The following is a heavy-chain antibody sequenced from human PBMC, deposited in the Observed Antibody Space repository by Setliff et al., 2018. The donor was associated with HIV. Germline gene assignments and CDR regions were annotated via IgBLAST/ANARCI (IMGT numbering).Heavy chain of an antibody. D-gene: IGHD2-15*01. V-gene: IGHV3-23*01. CDR1: GFTFSSYA. CDR2: ISGSGGST. Sequence: GGSLRLSCAASGFTFSSYAMSWVRQAPGKGLEWVSAISGSGGSTYYADSVKGRFTISRDNSKNTLYLQMNSLRAEDTAVCYCAKTLPTLYPPHDYYFAMDVWGQGTTVTVSS. CDR3: AKTLPTLYPPHDYYFAMDV. J-gene: IGHJ6*02.